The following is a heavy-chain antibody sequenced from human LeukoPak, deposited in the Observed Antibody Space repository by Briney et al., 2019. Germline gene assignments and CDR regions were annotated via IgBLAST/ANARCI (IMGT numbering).Heavy chain of an antibody. V-gene: IGHV1-18*01. CDR2: ISAYNGNT. CDR1: GYTFTSYG. Sequence: GASVKVSCKASGYTFTSYGISWVRQAPGQGLEWMGWISAYNGNTNYAQKLQGRVTMTTDTSTSTAYMELRSLRSDDTAVYYCARDFNDYVWGSYRDWGQGTLVTVSS. CDR3: ARDFNDYVWGSYRD. J-gene: IGHJ4*02. D-gene: IGHD3-16*02.